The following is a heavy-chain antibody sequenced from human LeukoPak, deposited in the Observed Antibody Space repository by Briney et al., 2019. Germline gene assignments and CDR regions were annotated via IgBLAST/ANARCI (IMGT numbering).Heavy chain of an antibody. CDR2: INHGGST. D-gene: IGHD2-2*03. J-gene: IGHJ3*02. Sequence: PSETLSLTCAVYGGSFSGYYWSWIRQPPGKGLEWIGEINHGGSTNYNPSLKSRVTISVDTSKNQFSLKLSSVTAADTAVYYCARGWMEIRAFDIWGHGTMVTVSS. CDR3: ARGWMEIRAFDI. CDR1: GGSFSGYY. V-gene: IGHV4-34*01.